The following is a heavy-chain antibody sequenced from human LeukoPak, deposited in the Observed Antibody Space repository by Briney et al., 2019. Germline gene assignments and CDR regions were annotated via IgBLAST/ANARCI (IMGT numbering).Heavy chain of an antibody. CDR2: IYYTGST. J-gene: IGHJ4*02. CDR1: GGSISSLY. CDR3: ARHRAYSSSSPFDY. Sequence: SETLSLTCSVSGGSISSLYWSWIRQPPGKGLEWIGYIYYTGSTNYNPSLKSRVTMFVDISKNQFSLRLSSVTAADTAVYYCARHRAYSSSSPFDYWGQGTLVTASS. D-gene: IGHD6-6*01. V-gene: IGHV4-59*08.